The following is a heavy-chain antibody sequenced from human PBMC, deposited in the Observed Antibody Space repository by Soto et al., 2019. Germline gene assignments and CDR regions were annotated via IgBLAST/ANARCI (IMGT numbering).Heavy chain of an antibody. CDR1: GFTFSSNA. CDR2: ISHSGGST. J-gene: IGHJ4*02. CDR3: AGAPNWAYFDV. D-gene: IGHD7-27*01. V-gene: IGHV3-23*01. Sequence: PGGSLRLSCAASGFTFSSNAMSWVRQAPGKGLEWVSGISHSGGSTYYADSVKGRFTISRDNSKNTLYLQMNSLRAEDTAVYYCAGAPNWAYFDVWGLRTLVTVSS.